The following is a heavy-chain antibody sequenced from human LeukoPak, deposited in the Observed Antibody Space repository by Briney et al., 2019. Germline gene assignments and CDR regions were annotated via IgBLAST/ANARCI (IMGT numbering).Heavy chain of an antibody. CDR3: ARLVLLTYYDILTGSGEFDY. CDR1: GGSISSSSYY. V-gene: IGHV4-39*01. J-gene: IGHJ4*02. Sequence: SETLSLTCTVSGGSISSSSYYWGWIRQPPGKGLEWIGSIYYSGSTYYNPSLKSRVTISVYTSKNQFSLKLSSVTAADTAVYYCARLVLLTYYDILTGSGEFDYWGQGTLVTVSS. CDR2: IYYSGST. D-gene: IGHD3-9*01.